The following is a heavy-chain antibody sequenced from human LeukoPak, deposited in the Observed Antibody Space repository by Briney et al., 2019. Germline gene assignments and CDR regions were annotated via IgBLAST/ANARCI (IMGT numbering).Heavy chain of an antibody. V-gene: IGHV1-69*13. Sequence: GASVKVSCKASGGTFSSYAISWVRQAPGQGLEWMGGIIPIFGTANYAQKFQGRVTITADESTSTAYMELSSLRSEDTAVYYCAVFPGIVGATPLRNDAFDIWGQGTMVTVSS. D-gene: IGHD1-26*01. J-gene: IGHJ3*02. CDR2: IIPIFGTA. CDR3: AVFPGIVGATPLRNDAFDI. CDR1: GGTFSSYA.